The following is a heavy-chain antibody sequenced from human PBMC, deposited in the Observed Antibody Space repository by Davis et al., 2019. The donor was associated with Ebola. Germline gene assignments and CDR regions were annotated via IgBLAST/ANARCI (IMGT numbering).Heavy chain of an antibody. V-gene: IGHV3-11*01. CDR1: GFSFSDYY. J-gene: IGHJ4*02. CDR2: ISSNGDGT. Sequence: GESLKISCAASGFSFSDYYMTWIRQPPGKGLEWISYISSNGDGTYYADSVKGRFTISRDNSRNTLYLQMNSLRAEDTAVYYCAKAPVRFLEWFTTDYWGKGTLVTVSS. CDR3: AKAPVRFLEWFTTDY. D-gene: IGHD3-3*01.